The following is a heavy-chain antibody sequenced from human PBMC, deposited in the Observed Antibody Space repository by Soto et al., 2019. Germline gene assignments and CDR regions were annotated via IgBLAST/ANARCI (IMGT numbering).Heavy chain of an antibody. J-gene: IGHJ6*02. D-gene: IGHD3-10*01. CDR2: IIWNTGRV. Sequence: GGSLRLSCAVSGLTFHAAGMHWVRQAPGKGLEWVSGIIWNTGRVGYADSVKGRFTISRDKTKNSLYLQMNSLSVEDTALYFCAEDLTPGGADVWGQGTTVTVSS. CDR3: AEDLTPGGADV. V-gene: IGHV3-9*01. CDR1: GLTFHAAG.